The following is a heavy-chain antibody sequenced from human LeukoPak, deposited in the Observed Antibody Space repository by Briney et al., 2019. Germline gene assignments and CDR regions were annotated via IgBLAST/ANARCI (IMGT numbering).Heavy chain of an antibody. J-gene: IGHJ6*03. Sequence: SETLSLTCAVYGGSFSGCYWSWIRQPPGKGLEWIGEINHSGSTNYNPSLKSRVTISVDTSKNQFSLKLSSVTAADTAVYYCARRLPSSSPFYYYYMDVWGKGTTVTVSS. CDR2: INHSGST. CDR1: GGSFSGCY. CDR3: ARRLPSSSPFYYYYMDV. V-gene: IGHV4-34*01. D-gene: IGHD6-6*01.